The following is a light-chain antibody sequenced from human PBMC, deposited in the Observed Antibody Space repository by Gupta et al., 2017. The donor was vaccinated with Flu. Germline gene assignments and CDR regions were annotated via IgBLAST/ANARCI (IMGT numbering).Light chain of an antibody. V-gene: IGLV2-11*01. CDR1: TSDVGGYNS. J-gene: IGLJ3*02. CDR2: DVS. CDR3: CSYAGSFTWL. Sequence: QSALTQPRSVSGSPGQSVTISCTGTTSDVGGYNSVSWYHQHPGKAPKVMIYDVSQRPSGVPDRFSGSKSGNTASLTISGLQAEDEADYYCCSYAGSFTWLFGGGTKLTVL.